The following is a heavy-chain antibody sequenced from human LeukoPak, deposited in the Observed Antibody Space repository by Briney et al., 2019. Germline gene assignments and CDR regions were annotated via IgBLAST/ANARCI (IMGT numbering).Heavy chain of an antibody. D-gene: IGHD5-12*01. CDR2: INHSGST. V-gene: IGHV4-34*01. J-gene: IGHJ4*02. CDR1: GGSFSGYY. CDR3: ARGEWLRSWFGY. Sequence: PSETLSLTCAVYGGSFSGYYWSWIRQPPGEGLEGIGEINHSGSTNYNPSLKSRVTISVDTSKNQFSLKLSSVTAADTAVYYCARGEWLRSWFGYWGQGTLVTVSS.